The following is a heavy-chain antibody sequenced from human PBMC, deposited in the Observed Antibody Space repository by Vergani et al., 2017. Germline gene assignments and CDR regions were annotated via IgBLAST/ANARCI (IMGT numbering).Heavy chain of an antibody. Sequence: EVQLVESGGGLVQPGRSLRLSCTASGFTFGDYAMSWFRQAPGKGLVWVGFIRSKAYGETTEYAASVKGRFTISRDDSKSIAYLQMNSLKTEDTAVYYCTRDAVTIWEHIVVVTEPPVYYYCYYGMDVGGKGTTVTVSS. D-gene: IGHD2-21*02. CDR2: IRSKAYGETT. V-gene: IGHV3-49*03. J-gene: IGHJ6*04. CDR1: GFTFGDYA. CDR3: TRDAVTIWEHIVVVTEPPVYYYCYYGMDV.